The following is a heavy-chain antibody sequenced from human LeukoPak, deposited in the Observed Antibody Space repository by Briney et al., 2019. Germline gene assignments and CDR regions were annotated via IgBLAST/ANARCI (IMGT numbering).Heavy chain of an antibody. D-gene: IGHD3-3*01. CDR2: IIPIFGIA. J-gene: IGHJ6*02. CDR3: AQGSLRFLNGMDV. V-gene: IGHV1-69*04. Sequence: SVKVSCRASGGTFSSYAISWVRQAPGQGLEWMGRIIPIFGIANYAQKFQGRVTITADKSTSTAYMELSSLRSEDTAEYYCAQGSLRFLNGMDVWGQGTTVTVSS. CDR1: GGTFSSYA.